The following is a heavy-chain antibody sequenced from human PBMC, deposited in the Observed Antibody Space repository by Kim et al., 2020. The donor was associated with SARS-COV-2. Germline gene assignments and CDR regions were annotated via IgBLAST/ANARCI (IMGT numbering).Heavy chain of an antibody. J-gene: IGHJ4*02. CDR1: GFTFSSYG. CDR3: AKGIGSKTYYYGSV. V-gene: IGHV3-30*18. Sequence: GGSLRLSCAASGFTFSSYGMHWVRQAPGKGLECVAVISYDGSNKYYADSVKGRFTISRDNSKNTLYLQMNSLRAEDTAVYYCAKGIGSKTYYYGSVWGQGTLVTVSS. CDR2: ISYDGSNK. D-gene: IGHD3-10*01.